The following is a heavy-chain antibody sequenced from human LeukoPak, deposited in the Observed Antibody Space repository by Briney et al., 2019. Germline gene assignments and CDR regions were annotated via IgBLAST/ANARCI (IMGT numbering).Heavy chain of an antibody. CDR2: IYSGGST. D-gene: IGHD6-13*01. V-gene: IGHV3-66*01. Sequence: GGSLRLSCAASGFTVSSNYMSWVRQAPGKGLEWVSVIYSGGSTYYADSVKGRFTISRDNSKNTLYLQMNSLRAEDTAVYYCAIASSSWYVDYFDNWGQGTLVTVSS. J-gene: IGHJ4*02. CDR1: GFTVSSNY. CDR3: AIASSSWYVDYFDN.